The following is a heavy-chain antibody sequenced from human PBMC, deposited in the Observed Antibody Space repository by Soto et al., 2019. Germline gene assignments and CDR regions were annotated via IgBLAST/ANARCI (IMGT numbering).Heavy chain of an antibody. V-gene: IGHV1-3*01. D-gene: IGHD6-19*01. CDR1: GYTFTSYA. CDR2: INAGNGNT. CDR3: ARDRVWWLALQFDY. Sequence: ASVKVSCKASGYTFTSYAMHWVRQAPGQRLEWMGWINAGNGNTKYSQKFQGRVTITRDTSASTAYMELSSLRSEDTAVYYCARDRVWWLALQFDYWGQGTLVPVSS. J-gene: IGHJ4*02.